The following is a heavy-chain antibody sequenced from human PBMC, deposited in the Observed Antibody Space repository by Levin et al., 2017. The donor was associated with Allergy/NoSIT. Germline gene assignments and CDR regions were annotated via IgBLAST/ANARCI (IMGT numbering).Heavy chain of an antibody. Sequence: SCAASGFTFDDYGMHWVRQAPGKGLEWVAVISYDGSNRYYVDSVKGRFTISRDNSRTTLYLQMDSLSADDTAVYYCARDIRPVPAATDYMDVWGKGTTVTVSS. CDR1: GFTFDDYG. V-gene: IGHV3-30*03. D-gene: IGHD2-2*01. CDR2: ISYDGSNR. J-gene: IGHJ6*03. CDR3: ARDIRPVPAATDYMDV.